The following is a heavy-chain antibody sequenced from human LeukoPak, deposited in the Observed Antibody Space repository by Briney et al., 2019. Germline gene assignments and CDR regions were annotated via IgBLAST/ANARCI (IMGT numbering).Heavy chain of an antibody. CDR2: INPNSGGT. Sequence: ASVKVSCKASGYTFTGYYMHWVRQAPGQGLEWMGWINPNSGGTNYAQKFQGRVTMTRDTSTSIAYMELSRLRPDDTAVYYCARVGGEGYCSSTSCYDYWGQGTLVTVSS. D-gene: IGHD2-2*01. V-gene: IGHV1-2*02. CDR1: GYTFTGYY. J-gene: IGHJ4*02. CDR3: ARVGGEGYCSSTSCYDY.